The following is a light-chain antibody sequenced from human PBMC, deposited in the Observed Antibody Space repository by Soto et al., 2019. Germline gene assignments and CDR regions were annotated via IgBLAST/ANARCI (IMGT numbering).Light chain of an antibody. V-gene: IGKV1-6*01. Sequence: AIQMTQSPSTMSASVGDGVTITCRASQGIRNDLGWYQQKPGKAPKLLIYAASSLQSGVPSRFSGSGSGTDFTLTISSLQPEDFATYYCLQDYNYPLTFGGGTKVEIK. CDR2: AAS. J-gene: IGKJ4*01. CDR3: LQDYNYPLT. CDR1: QGIRND.